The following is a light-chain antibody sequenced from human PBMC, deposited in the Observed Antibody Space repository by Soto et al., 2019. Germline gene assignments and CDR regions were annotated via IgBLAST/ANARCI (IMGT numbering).Light chain of an antibody. CDR3: QQASSFPSIT. Sequence: DIQMTQSPSSLSASVGDRVTITCRASQSISSSFNWYQQKPGKAPKLLIYAASSLQSGVPSRFSGSGSGTDFSLTISSLQPEDFATYYCQQASSFPSITFGQGTRLEIK. J-gene: IGKJ5*01. V-gene: IGKV1-39*01. CDR2: AAS. CDR1: QSISSS.